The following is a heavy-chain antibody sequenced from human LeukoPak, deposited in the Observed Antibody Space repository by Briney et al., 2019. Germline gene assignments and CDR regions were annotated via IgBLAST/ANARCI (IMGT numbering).Heavy chain of an antibody. V-gene: IGHV4-59*01. Sequence: SETLSLTCTVFGGSISSYYWSWIRQPPGKGLEWIGYIYYSGSTNYNPSLKSRVTISVDTSKNQFSLKLSSVTAADTAVYYCARSDGELFSDYWGQGTLVTVSS. CDR1: GGSISSYY. D-gene: IGHD3-10*01. J-gene: IGHJ4*02. CDR3: ARSDGELFSDY. CDR2: IYYSGST.